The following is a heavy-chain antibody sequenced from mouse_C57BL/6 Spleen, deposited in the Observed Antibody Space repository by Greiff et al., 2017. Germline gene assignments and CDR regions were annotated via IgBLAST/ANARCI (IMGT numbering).Heavy chain of an antibody. J-gene: IGHJ4*01. CDR2: ISDGGSYT. V-gene: IGHV5-4*01. CDR1: GFTFSSYA. D-gene: IGHD1-1*01. Sequence: DVMLVESGGGLVKPGGSLKLSCAASGFTFSSYAMSWVRQTPEKRLEWVATISDGGSYTYYPDNVKGRFTISRDNAKNNLYLQMSHLKSEDTAMYYCARDCTNDDSRDYWGQGTSVTVSS. CDR3: ARDCTNDDSRDY.